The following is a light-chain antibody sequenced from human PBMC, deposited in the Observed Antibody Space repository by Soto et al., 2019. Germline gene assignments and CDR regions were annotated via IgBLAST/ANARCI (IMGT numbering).Light chain of an antibody. CDR1: SSDVGGYNY. J-gene: IGLJ1*01. CDR2: DVN. V-gene: IGLV2-11*01. CDR3: CSYAGTYTYV. Sequence: QSVLTQPASVSGSPGQSITISCTGTSSDVGGYNYVSWYQQHPSKAPKLMIYDVNQRPSGVPDRFSGSKSGNTASLTISGLQAEDEDDYYCCSYAGTYTYVFGTGTKVTVL.